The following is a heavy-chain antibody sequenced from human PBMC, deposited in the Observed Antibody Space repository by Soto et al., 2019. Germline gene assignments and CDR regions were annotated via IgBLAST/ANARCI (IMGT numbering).Heavy chain of an antibody. Sequence: GGSLRLSCAASGFTFSSYAMSWVRQAPGKGLGWVSTISVGGGSTYYVDSVKGRFTISRDNSKNTLSLQMNSLRAEDTAVYYCAKRSGYSFDYWGQGTPVTVSS. CDR3: AKRSGYSFDY. CDR1: GFTFSSYA. V-gene: IGHV3-23*01. J-gene: IGHJ4*02. D-gene: IGHD5-12*01. CDR2: ISVGGGST.